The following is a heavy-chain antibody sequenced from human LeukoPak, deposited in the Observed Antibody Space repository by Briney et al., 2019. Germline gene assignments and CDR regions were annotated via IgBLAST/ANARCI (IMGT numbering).Heavy chain of an antibody. CDR3: ARDFGTTGWHTFDY. J-gene: IGHJ4*02. D-gene: IGHD6-19*01. CDR1: GDSVSCKNGA. CDR2: TYYRSKWYN. Sequence: SQTLSLTCVVSGDSVSCKNGAWNWIRQSPSRGLEWLGRTYYRSKWYNDYAESMEGRMTISQDTSKNRYSLHLNSVTPDDTAVYYCARDFGTTGWHTFDYWGQGTLVTVSS. V-gene: IGHV6-1*01.